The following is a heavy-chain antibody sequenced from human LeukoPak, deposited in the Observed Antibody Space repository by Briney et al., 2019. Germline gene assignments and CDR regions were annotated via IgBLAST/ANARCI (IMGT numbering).Heavy chain of an antibody. CDR1: GFTFDDYA. CDR2: ISWNSGSI. D-gene: IGHD1-26*01. Sequence: GGSLRLSCAASGFTFDDYAMHWVRQAPGKGLEWVSGISWNSGSIGYADSVKGRFTISRDNAKNTLYLQMNSLRAEDTAIYYCAKRYSGTSGLYDFDSWGQGTLVTVSS. CDR3: AKRYSGTSGLYDFDS. V-gene: IGHV3-9*01. J-gene: IGHJ4*02.